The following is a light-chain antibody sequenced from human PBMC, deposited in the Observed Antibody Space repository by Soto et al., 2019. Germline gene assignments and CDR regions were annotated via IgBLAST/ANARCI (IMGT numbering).Light chain of an antibody. CDR2: GAS. CDR3: QQSSSTPFLGT. J-gene: IGKJ5*01. Sequence: DIQMTQSPSSLSASVGDRVTITCRASQSISNYLNWYQQKPGKAPKLLIYGASSLQSGVPSRFTXSGSETDFTLTITSLQPEDFATYYCQQSSSTPFLGTFGQGTRLEIK. CDR1: QSISNY. V-gene: IGKV1-39*01.